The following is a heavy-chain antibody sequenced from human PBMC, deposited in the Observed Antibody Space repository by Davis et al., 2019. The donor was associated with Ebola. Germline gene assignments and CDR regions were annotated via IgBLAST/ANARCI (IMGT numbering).Heavy chain of an antibody. CDR3: ARAGSSSWQDYGMDV. CDR1: GGSISSYY. V-gene: IGHV4-59*08. Sequence: SETLSLTCTVSGGSISSYYWSWIRQPPGKGLEWIGYIYYSGSTNYNPSLKSRVTISVDTSKNQFSLKLSSVTAADTAVYYCARAGSSSWQDYGMDVWGQGTTVTVSS. CDR2: IYYSGST. J-gene: IGHJ6*02. D-gene: IGHD6-13*01.